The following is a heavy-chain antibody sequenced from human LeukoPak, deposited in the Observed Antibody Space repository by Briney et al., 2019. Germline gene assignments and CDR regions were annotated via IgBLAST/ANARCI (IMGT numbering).Heavy chain of an antibody. V-gene: IGHV1-18*01. D-gene: IGHD5-12*01. J-gene: IGHJ4*02. CDR2: ISAYNGNT. CDR3: ARTATIPDY. CDR1: GSSFTSYG. Sequence: ASVKVSLTASGSSFTSYGFSWVRQAHGPGLEWMGWISAYNGNTNYAHKLQGRVTMTTDTSTSTAYMELRSPSSDDTAVYCCARTATIPDYWGQGTLVTVSS.